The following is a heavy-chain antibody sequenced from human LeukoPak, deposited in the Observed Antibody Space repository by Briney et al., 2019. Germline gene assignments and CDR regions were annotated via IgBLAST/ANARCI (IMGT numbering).Heavy chain of an antibody. D-gene: IGHD2/OR15-2a*01. J-gene: IGHJ4*02. V-gene: IGHV3-23*01. CDR1: GFTFSSYA. Sequence: GGSLRLSCAASGFTFSSYAMSWVRQAPGQGLEWVSSISDDGSGTYYADSVKGRFTISRDNSKNTLYLQMNSLRAEDTAVYYCAKRFRGTSGLYYFDSWGQGTLVTVSS. CDR3: AKRFRGTSGLYYFDS. CDR2: ISDDGSGT.